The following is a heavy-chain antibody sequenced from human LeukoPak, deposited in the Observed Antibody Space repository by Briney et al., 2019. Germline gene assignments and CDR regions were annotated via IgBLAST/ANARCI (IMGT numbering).Heavy chain of an antibody. Sequence: QTGRSLRLSCAASGFTFDDYAMHWVRQAPGKGLEWVSGISWNSGSIDYADSVKGRFTISRDNAKNSLYLQMNSLRAEDTALYYCAKDFQVVAATHDAFDIWGQGTMVTVSS. CDR2: ISWNSGSI. V-gene: IGHV3-9*01. CDR3: AKDFQVVAATHDAFDI. CDR1: GFTFDDYA. D-gene: IGHD2-15*01. J-gene: IGHJ3*02.